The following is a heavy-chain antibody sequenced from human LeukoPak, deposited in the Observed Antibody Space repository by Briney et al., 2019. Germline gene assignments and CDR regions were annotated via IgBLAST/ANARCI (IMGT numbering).Heavy chain of an antibody. J-gene: IGHJ3*02. CDR3: ARQAYGSGSTDAFDI. Sequence: GGSLRLSCAASGFTFSSYWMSWVRQAPGKGLEWVAFISYDGSNKYYGDSVKGRFTISRDNSKNTLYVQVNSLRAEDTAVYYCARQAYGSGSTDAFDIWGQGTMVTVSS. V-gene: IGHV3-33*08. CDR1: GFTFSSYW. CDR2: ISYDGSNK. D-gene: IGHD3-10*01.